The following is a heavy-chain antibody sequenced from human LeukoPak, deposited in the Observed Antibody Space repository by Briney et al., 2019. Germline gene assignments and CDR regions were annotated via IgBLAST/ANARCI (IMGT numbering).Heavy chain of an antibody. CDR1: GFTFSSYA. D-gene: IGHD3-3*01. Sequence: SGGSLRLSCAASGFTFSSYAMSWVRQAPGRGLEWVSGISGSGDSTYYADPVKGRFTISRDNSKNTLYLQVNSLRAEDTAVYYCATRRYDFWNTYYYYFDYWGQGTLVTVSS. CDR3: ATRRYDFWNTYYYYFDY. V-gene: IGHV3-23*01. J-gene: IGHJ4*02. CDR2: ISGSGDST.